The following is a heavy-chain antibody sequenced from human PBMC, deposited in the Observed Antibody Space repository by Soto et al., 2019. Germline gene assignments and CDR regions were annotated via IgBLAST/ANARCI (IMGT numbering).Heavy chain of an antibody. Sequence: GGSLRLSCAASGFTFSSYGMHWVRQAPGKGLEWVAVISYDGSNKYYADSVKGRFTISRDNSKNTLYLQMNSLRAEDSAVYYCVKAPCSSTSCYYYYYGMDVWGQGTTVTVSS. CDR3: VKAPCSSTSCYYYYYGMDV. D-gene: IGHD2-2*01. CDR2: ISYDGSNK. J-gene: IGHJ6*02. CDR1: GFTFSSYG. V-gene: IGHV3-30*18.